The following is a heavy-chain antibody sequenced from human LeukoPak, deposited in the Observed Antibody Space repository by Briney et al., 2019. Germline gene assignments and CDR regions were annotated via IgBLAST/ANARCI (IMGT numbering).Heavy chain of an antibody. CDR3: ARETRGHYYDSSGPDH. J-gene: IGHJ5*02. CDR1: GFTFRSYE. D-gene: IGHD3-22*01. V-gene: IGHV3-48*03. Sequence: GRSLRLSCAASGFTFRSYEMNWVRQAPGKGLEWVSYISSSDSSTHYADSVKGRFTISRDNAKNSLYLQMNSLRVEDMGVYYCARETRGHYYDSSGPDHWGQGTLVTVSS. CDR2: ISSSDSST.